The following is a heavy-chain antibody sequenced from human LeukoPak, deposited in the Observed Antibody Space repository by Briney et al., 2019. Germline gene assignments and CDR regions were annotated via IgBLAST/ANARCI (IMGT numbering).Heavy chain of an antibody. V-gene: IGHV4-39*07. J-gene: IGHJ4*02. CDR1: GGSISSSSYY. CDR2: IYYSGST. Sequence: SETLSLTCTVSGGSISSSSYYWGWIRQPPGKGLEWIGSIYYSGSTYYNPSLKSRVTISVDTSKNQFSLKLSSVTAADTAVYYCARDGLCSGGSCSIDYWGQGTLVTVSS. CDR3: ARDGLCSGGSCSIDY. D-gene: IGHD2-15*01.